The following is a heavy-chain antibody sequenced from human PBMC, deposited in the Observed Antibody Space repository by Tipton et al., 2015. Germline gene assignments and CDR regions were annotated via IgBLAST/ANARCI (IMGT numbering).Heavy chain of an antibody. J-gene: IGHJ4*02. CDR2: VNINESP. CDR1: GGSISTFY. V-gene: IGHV4-4*07. Sequence: TLSLTCTVSGGSISTFYWSWIRQPAGKGLQWIGRVNINESPNYNPSLKSRVTMSVDTSKNQVSLRLTSVTAADTAVYYCARHSYDSSRDYWGQGTLVTVSS. CDR3: ARHSYDSSRDY. D-gene: IGHD3-22*01.